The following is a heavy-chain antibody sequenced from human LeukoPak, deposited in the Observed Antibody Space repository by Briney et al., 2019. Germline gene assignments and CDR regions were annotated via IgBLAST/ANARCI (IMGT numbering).Heavy chain of an antibody. CDR1: GFTFSSYG. J-gene: IGHJ4*02. D-gene: IGHD1-26*01. CDR2: ISYDGSNK. CDR3: AREWELDSFDY. Sequence: GRSLRLSCAASGFTFSSYGMHWVRQAPGKGLEWVAVISYDGSNKYYADSVKGRFTISRDNSKNTLYLQMNSLRAEDTAVYYCAREWELDSFDYWGQGTLVTVSS. V-gene: IGHV3-30*03.